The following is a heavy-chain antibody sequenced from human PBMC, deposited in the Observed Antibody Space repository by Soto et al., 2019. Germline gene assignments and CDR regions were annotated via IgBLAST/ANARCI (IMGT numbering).Heavy chain of an antibody. CDR3: ARVAPREDCGDYAETKAFDY. CDR1: GGTFSSYA. CDR2: IIPIFGTA. D-gene: IGHD4-17*01. V-gene: IGHV1-69*12. J-gene: IGHJ4*02. Sequence: QVQLVQSGAEVKKPGSSVKVSCKASGGTFSSYAISWVRQAPGQGLEWMGGIIPIFGTANYAQKFQGRVTITADESTSTAYMERSSLRAEDTAVYYCARVAPREDCGDYAETKAFDYWGQGTLVTVSS.